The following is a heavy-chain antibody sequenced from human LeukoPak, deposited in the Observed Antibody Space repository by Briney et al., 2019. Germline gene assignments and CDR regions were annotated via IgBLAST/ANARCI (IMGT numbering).Heavy chain of an antibody. D-gene: IGHD1-1*01. CDR1: GYTFFSYG. V-gene: IGHV1-18*01. CDR2: ISAYDGNT. CDR3: AREANWAYYFDY. J-gene: IGHJ4*02. Sequence: ASVKVSCKASGYTFFSYGITRGRQAPGQGLERMGWISAYDGNTKYAQKFQGRVTLTTDTSTSTASMELRSLRSDDTAVYYCAREANWAYYFDYWGQGTLVTVSS.